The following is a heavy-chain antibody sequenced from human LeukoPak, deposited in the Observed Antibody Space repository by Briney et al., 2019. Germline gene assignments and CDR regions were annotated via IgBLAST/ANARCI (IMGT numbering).Heavy chain of an antibody. V-gene: IGHV4-4*07. Sequence: SETLSLTCTVSGGSISSYYWSWIRQPAGKGLEWIGRIYTRGSTNYNPSLKSRVTMSVDTSKNQFSLKLSSVTAADTAVYYCAREYYDILTGYRRLDYWGQGTLVTVSS. D-gene: IGHD3-9*01. CDR3: AREYYDILTGYRRLDY. CDR2: IYTRGST. J-gene: IGHJ4*02. CDR1: GGSISSYY.